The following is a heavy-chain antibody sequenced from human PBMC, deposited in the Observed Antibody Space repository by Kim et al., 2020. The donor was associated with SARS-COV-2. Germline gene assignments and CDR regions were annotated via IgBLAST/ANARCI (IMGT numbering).Heavy chain of an antibody. Sequence: ADSVKGRFTSGRDNSKHTLYLQMNSLGAEDTAVYYCVRDSGQWLDSVDYWGEGALVTVSS. V-gene: IGHV3-33*01. J-gene: IGHJ4*02. D-gene: IGHD6-19*01. CDR3: VRDSGQWLDSVDY.